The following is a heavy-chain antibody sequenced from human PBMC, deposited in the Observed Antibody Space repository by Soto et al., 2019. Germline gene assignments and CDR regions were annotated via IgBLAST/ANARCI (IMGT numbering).Heavy chain of an antibody. J-gene: IGHJ4*02. CDR3: AKNEWGKYSGIPESLDY. CDR2: ISGSGGST. D-gene: IGHD1-26*01. V-gene: IGHV3-23*01. Sequence: GGSLRLSCAASGFTFSSYAMSWVRQAPGKGLEWVSAISGSGGSTYYADSVKGRFTISRDNSKNTLYLQMNSLRAEDTAVYYCAKNEWGKYSGIPESLDYWGQGTLVTVSS. CDR1: GFTFSSYA.